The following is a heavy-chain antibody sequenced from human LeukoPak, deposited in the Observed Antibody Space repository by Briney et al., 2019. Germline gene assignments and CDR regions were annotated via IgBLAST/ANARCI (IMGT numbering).Heavy chain of an antibody. CDR1: GFPVNKYE. J-gene: IGHJ4*02. D-gene: IGHD2-21*02. CDR2: IDAGATST. CDR3: VRGRLLRSTKYFDY. V-gene: IGHV3-48*03. Sequence: PAGTLRLSCAASGFPVNKYEMHWVRQAPGKGLEWVSYIDAGATSTNYADPVWGRFILSGDNAQNSVHLQMNSLRDEDTAVYYCVRGRLLRSTKYFDYWGQGALVTVSS.